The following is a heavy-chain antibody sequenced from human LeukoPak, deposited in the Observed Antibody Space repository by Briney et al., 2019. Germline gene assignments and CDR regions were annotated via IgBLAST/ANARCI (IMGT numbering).Heavy chain of an antibody. V-gene: IGHV4-4*02. CDR1: GGSISSSNW. CDR3: ARHPLKAYVSDWFDP. D-gene: IGHD3-10*02. Sequence: SETLSLTCAVSGGSISSSNWWNWVRQPPGKGLEWIGEIYHSGSTYHNPSLKSRVTISVDTSKSQFSLKLSSVTAADTAVYFCARHPLKAYVSDWFDPWGQGTLVTVSS. J-gene: IGHJ5*02. CDR2: IYHSGST.